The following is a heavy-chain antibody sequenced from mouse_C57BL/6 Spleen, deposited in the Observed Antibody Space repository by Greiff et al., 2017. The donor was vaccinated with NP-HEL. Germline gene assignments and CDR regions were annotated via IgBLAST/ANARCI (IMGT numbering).Heavy chain of an antibody. D-gene: IGHD4-1*02. J-gene: IGHJ2*01. Sequence: VQLKESGPELVKPGASVKISCKASGYSFTGYYMNWVKQSPEKSLEWIGEINPSTGGTTYNQKFKAKATLTVDKSSSTAYMQLKSLTSEDSAVYYCASNWHFDYWGQGTTLTVSS. CDR3: ASNWHFDY. V-gene: IGHV1-42*01. CDR2: INPSTGGT. CDR1: GYSFTGYY.